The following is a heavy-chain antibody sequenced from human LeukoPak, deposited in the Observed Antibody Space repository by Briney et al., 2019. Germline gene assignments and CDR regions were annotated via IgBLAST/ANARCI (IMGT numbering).Heavy chain of an antibody. CDR1: GFTFSSYS. CDR3: AREQQLAGFDY. J-gene: IGHJ4*02. CDR2: ISSSSSTI. Sequence: PGGSLRLSCAASGFTFSSYSMNWVRQAPGKGLEWVSYISSSSSTIYYADSVKGRFTISRDNAKNSLYLQMNSLRAEDTAVYYCAREQQLAGFDYWGQGTLVTVSS. V-gene: IGHV3-48*04. D-gene: IGHD6-13*01.